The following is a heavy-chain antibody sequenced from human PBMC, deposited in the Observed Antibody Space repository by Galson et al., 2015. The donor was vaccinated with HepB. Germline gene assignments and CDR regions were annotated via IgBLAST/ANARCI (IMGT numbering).Heavy chain of an antibody. Sequence: SLRLSCATSGFTLSDYAFSWVRQAPGRGLEWVGFIRSKGYGGTTEYAASVKGRFSVSRDDSKSIAYLQMNSLKTEDTAVYYCARDPPGSGWYRFDYWGQGTLVTVSS. CDR1: GFTLSDYA. J-gene: IGHJ4*02. V-gene: IGHV3-49*04. D-gene: IGHD6-19*01. CDR3: ARDPPGSGWYRFDY. CDR2: IRSKGYGGTT.